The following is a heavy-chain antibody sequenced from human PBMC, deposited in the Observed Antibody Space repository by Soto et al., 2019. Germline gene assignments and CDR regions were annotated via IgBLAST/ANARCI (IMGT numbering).Heavy chain of an antibody. D-gene: IGHD1-26*01. CDR1: GFTFSSYG. CDR3: AKGYYSGRYDSPDY. Sequence: EGLPGGSLRLSCAASGFTFSSYGMHCVRQAPGKGLEWVAVISYDGSKKYYADAVKGRFTISRDNYKNTVYLQMNSLRGDDTAIYYCAKGYYSGRYDSPDYWGQGPLVTVSS. V-gene: IGHV3-30*18. CDR2: ISYDGSKK. J-gene: IGHJ4*02.